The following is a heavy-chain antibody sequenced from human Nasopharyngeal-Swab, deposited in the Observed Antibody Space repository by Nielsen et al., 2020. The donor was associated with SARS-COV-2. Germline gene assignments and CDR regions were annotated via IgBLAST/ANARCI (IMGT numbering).Heavy chain of an antibody. CDR1: GFTFSDYY. CDR3: AKAGVEGSGSYFPYYYYYMDV. Sequence: GESLKISCAASGFTFSDYYMSWIRQAPGKGLEWVSYISSSGSTIYYADSVKGRFTISRDNAKNSLYLQMNSLRAEDTAVYYCAKAGVEGSGSYFPYYYYYMDVWGKGTTVTVSS. J-gene: IGHJ6*03. CDR2: ISSSGSTI. D-gene: IGHD3-10*01. V-gene: IGHV3-11*01.